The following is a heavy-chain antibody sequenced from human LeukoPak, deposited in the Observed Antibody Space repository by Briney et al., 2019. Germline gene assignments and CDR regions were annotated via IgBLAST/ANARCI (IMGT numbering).Heavy chain of an antibody. CDR2: ISSSGSTI. CDR3: VKRNSSAWYDS. CDR1: GFTFSDYY. J-gene: IGHJ5*01. Sequence: PGGSLRLSCAASGFTFSDYYMSWIRQAPGKGLEWVSYISSSGSTIYYADSVKGRFTISRDNSKNTLYLQMSSLRAEDTAIYYCVKRNSSAWYDSWGQGTLVTVSS. D-gene: IGHD6-19*01. V-gene: IGHV3-11*04.